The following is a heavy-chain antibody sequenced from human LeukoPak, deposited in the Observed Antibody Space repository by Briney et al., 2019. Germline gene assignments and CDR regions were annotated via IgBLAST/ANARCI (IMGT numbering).Heavy chain of an antibody. J-gene: IGHJ4*02. Sequence: AGGSLRLSCAASGFTFSSYAMHWVRQAPGKGLEWVAVISYDGSNKYYADSVKGRFTISRDNSKNTLYLQMNSLRAEDTAVYYCAKGGSSWYPNFDYWGQGTLVTVSS. D-gene: IGHD6-13*01. CDR2: ISYDGSNK. CDR1: GFTFSSYA. CDR3: AKGGSSWYPNFDY. V-gene: IGHV3-30-3*01.